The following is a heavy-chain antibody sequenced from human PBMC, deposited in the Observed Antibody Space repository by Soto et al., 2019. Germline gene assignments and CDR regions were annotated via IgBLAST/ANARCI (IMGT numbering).Heavy chain of an antibody. CDR1: GFTFSSFG. J-gene: IGHJ6*02. D-gene: IGHD3-3*01. CDR2: IWYDGSKK. Sequence: SLRLSCAASGFTFSSFGMHWVRQAPGKGLEWVSLIWYDGSKKAYGDSVKGRFTISRNNSRNTVYLQMNSLRADDTAVYYCARDAPYYSLWSGYYPSRNGMDVWGQGTTVTVSS. V-gene: IGHV3-33*01. CDR3: ARDAPYYSLWSGYYPSRNGMDV.